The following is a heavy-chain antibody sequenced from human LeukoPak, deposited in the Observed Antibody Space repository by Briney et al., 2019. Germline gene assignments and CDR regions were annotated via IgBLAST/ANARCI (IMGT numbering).Heavy chain of an antibody. CDR3: ARNPLQLYDSSGYHYENYFDY. CDR1: GFTFDDYG. D-gene: IGHD3-22*01. V-gene: IGHV3-20*04. Sequence: GGSLRLSCAASGFTFDDYGMSWVRQAPGKGLEWVSGINWNGGSTGYADSVKGRFTISRDNAKNSLYLQMNSLRGEDTALYYCARNPLQLYDSSGYHYENYFDYWGQGTLVTVSS. CDR2: INWNGGST. J-gene: IGHJ4*02.